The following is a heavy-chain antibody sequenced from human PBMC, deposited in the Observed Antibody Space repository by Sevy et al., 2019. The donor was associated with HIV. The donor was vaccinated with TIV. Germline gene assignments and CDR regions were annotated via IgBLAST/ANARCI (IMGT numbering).Heavy chain of an antibody. Sequence: GESLKISCAASGFTFSSYWMSWVRQAPGKGLEWVASIKQDGSEKYDVDSVKGRFTISRDNAKNSLYLQMNSLRAEDTAVYYSARALVVVPAATLGYWGQGTLVTVSS. V-gene: IGHV3-7*01. D-gene: IGHD2-2*01. CDR3: ARALVVVPAATLGY. CDR2: IKQDGSEK. J-gene: IGHJ4*02. CDR1: GFTFSSYW.